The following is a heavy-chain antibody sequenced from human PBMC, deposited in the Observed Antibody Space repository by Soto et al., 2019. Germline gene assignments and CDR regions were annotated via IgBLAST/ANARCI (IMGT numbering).Heavy chain of an antibody. CDR3: ASVTTLTTLSGHGMDF. CDR1: GGTFSSYA. Sequence: QVQLVQSGAEVKKPGSSVTVSCKASGGTFSSYAISWVRQAPGQGLEWMGGLIPIFGTANYAQKFQGRVTITADESTSSAYMELSSLISEDTAVYYCASVTTLTTLSGHGMDFWVQETTVTVS. V-gene: IGHV1-69*01. CDR2: LIPIFGTA. D-gene: IGHD4-4*01. J-gene: IGHJ6*02.